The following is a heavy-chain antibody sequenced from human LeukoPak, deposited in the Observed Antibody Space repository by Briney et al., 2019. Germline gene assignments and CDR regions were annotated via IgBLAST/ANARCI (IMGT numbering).Heavy chain of an antibody. Sequence: GGSLRLSCAASGFTFSNYAVSWVRQAPGKGLEWVSAISGSGGSPYYADSVKGRFTVSRDTSKNTLYLQMNSLRAEDTAVYYCASSGRGYSYGSETPFDYRGQGTLVTVSS. CDR2: ISGSGGSP. CDR3: ASSGRGYSYGSETPFDY. J-gene: IGHJ4*02. V-gene: IGHV3-23*01. CDR1: GFTFSNYA. D-gene: IGHD5-18*01.